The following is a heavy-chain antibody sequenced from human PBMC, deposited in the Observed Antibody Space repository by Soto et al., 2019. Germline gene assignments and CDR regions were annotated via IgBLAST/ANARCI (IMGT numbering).Heavy chain of an antibody. Sequence: QVQLLQSGPEVKTPGASVKVSCEASGYTFTSSGISWVRQAPGQGLEWMGWITTYNGDTNYAQNLQGRVTITTDTSTSTAFMELRSLRSDDTAVYYCARDGRSGSARRLVDAFDIWGQGTMVTVSS. V-gene: IGHV1-18*04. CDR3: ARDGRSGSARRLVDAFDI. CDR2: ITTYNGDT. CDR1: GYTFTSSG. J-gene: IGHJ3*02. D-gene: IGHD6-6*01.